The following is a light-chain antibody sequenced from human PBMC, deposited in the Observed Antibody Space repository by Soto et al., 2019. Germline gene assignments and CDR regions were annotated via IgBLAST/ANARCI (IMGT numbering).Light chain of an antibody. CDR2: EVT. V-gene: IGLV2-8*01. CDR1: GSDIAVYDF. J-gene: IGLJ2*01. Sequence: QSALTQPPSASGSPGQSVTISCAGTGSDIAVYDFVSWYQQHPGKAPKLIIYEVTKRPSGVPDRFSGSKSGNTASLTVSGLQAEDEADYYCSSYVGSNNLVFGGGTKLTVL. CDR3: SSYVGSNNLV.